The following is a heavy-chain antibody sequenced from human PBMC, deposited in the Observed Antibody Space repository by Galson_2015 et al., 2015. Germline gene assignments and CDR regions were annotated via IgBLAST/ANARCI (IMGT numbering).Heavy chain of an antibody. Sequence: SVKVSCKASGYTFTSYGISWVRQAPGQGLEWMGWISAYNGDTKYVKNLQGRVTMTTDTSTSTAYMELRSLRSDDTVVYYCARDYCTNGVCYIGYWGQGTLVTVSS. CDR1: GYTFTSYG. V-gene: IGHV1-18*01. CDR3: ARDYCTNGVCYIGY. D-gene: IGHD2-8*01. CDR2: ISAYNGDT. J-gene: IGHJ4*02.